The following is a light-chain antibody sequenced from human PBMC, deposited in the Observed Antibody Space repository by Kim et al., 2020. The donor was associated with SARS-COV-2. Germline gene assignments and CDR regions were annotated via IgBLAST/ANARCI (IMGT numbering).Light chain of an antibody. J-gene: IGKJ1*01. CDR1: QSAGSK. CDR3: QQYNSWPRT. Sequence: EIVMTQSPATLSVSPGERATLSCRASQSAGSKLAWYQQKPGQAPGLIIYGASTRATGIPARFSGSGSGTEFTLTISSLQSEDFGVYFCQQYNSWPRTFGQGTKVDIK. CDR2: GAS. V-gene: IGKV3-15*01.